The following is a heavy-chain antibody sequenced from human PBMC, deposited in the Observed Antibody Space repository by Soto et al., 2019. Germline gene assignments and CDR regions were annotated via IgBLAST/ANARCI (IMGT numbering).Heavy chain of an antibody. Sequence: SETLSLTCTVSGGSISNFYWMWLRQAPGKGLEWIGFVYYSGTTDYNPSLKSRVTISVDTSKDQFSLNLRSVNAADLAVYYCARGKLELYYYGLDVWGQGTTVTVSS. V-gene: IGHV4-59*01. CDR1: GGSISNFY. J-gene: IGHJ6*02. D-gene: IGHD1-7*01. CDR3: ARGKLELYYYGLDV. CDR2: VYYSGTT.